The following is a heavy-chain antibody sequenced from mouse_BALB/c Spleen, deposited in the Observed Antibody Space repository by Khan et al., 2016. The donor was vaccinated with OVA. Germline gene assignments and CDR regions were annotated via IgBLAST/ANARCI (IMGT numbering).Heavy chain of an antibody. Sequence: VQLKESGPGLVKPSQSLSLTCTVTGYSITSDYAWNWIRQFPENKLEWMGYISYSGSTSYNPSLKSRISITRDTSKNQFFLQLNSVTTEDTATYCCAGAIMANWGQGTTLTVSS. CDR1: GYSITSDYA. J-gene: IGHJ2*01. V-gene: IGHV3-2*02. CDR2: ISYSGST. CDR3: AGAIMAN.